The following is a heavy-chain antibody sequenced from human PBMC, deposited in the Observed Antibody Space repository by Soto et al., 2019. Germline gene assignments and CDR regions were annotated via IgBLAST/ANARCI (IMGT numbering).Heavy chain of an antibody. D-gene: IGHD2-8*02. CDR3: ARATGGYSVY. Sequence: SETLSLTCTVSGGSISSGGYYWSWIRQHPGKGLEWIGYIYYSGSTYYNPSLKSRVTISVDTSKNQFSLKPSSVTAADTAVYYCARATGGYSVYWGQGTLVTVSS. CDR2: IYYSGST. CDR1: GGSISSGGYY. J-gene: IGHJ4*02. V-gene: IGHV4-31*03.